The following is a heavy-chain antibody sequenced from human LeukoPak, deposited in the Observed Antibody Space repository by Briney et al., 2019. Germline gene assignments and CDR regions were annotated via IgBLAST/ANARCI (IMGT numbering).Heavy chain of an antibody. V-gene: IGHV3-64*01. CDR2: ISSNGGST. CDR3: ASPGAYY. Sequence: GGSLRLSCAASGFTFSSYAMHWVRQPPGKGLEYVSAISSNGGSTCYANSVKGRFTISRDNSKNTLYLQMGSLRPEDMAVYYCASPGAYYWGQGTLVTVSS. CDR1: GFTFSSYA. J-gene: IGHJ4*02.